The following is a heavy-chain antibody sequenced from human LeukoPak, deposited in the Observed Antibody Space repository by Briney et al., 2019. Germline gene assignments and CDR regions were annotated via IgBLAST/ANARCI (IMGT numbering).Heavy chain of an antibody. CDR3: ARGYDYGL. Sequence: GGTLRLSCAVSGVTFSSHWMHWVRQAPGKGLVWVSRIYSDGSTTSYADPVRRRFTISRDHAKNTLCLQMNSLRAVDSAVYYCARGYDYGLWGQGTMVTVSS. D-gene: IGHD3-10*01. CDR1: GVTFSSHW. V-gene: IGHV3-74*01. J-gene: IGHJ4*02. CDR2: IYSDGSTT.